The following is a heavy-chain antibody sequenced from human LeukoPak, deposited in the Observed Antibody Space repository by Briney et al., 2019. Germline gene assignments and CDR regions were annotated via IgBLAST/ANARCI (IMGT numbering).Heavy chain of an antibody. J-gene: IGHJ5*02. Sequence: PGGSLRLSCAASGFTFSSYSMNWVRQAPGKGLEWVSSISSSSSYIYYADSVKGRFTISRDNAKNSLYLQMNSLRAEDTAVYYCARASSSSGINWFDPWDQGTLVTVSS. CDR2: ISSSSSYI. CDR3: ARASSSSGINWFDP. V-gene: IGHV3-21*01. CDR1: GFTFSSYS. D-gene: IGHD6-6*01.